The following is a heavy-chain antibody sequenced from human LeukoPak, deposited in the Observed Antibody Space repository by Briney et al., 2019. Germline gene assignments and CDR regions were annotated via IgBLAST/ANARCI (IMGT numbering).Heavy chain of an antibody. J-gene: IGHJ4*02. V-gene: IGHV3-7*01. CDR2: IKQDGSEK. CDR3: ATNGEMATITGYFDY. Sequence: PGGSLRLSCAASGFTFSSYWMSWVRQAPGKGLEWVANIKQDGSEKYYVDSVKGRFTISRDNAKNSLYLQMNSLRAEDTAVYYCATNGEMATITGYFDYWGQGTLVTVSS. CDR1: GFTFSSYW. D-gene: IGHD5-24*01.